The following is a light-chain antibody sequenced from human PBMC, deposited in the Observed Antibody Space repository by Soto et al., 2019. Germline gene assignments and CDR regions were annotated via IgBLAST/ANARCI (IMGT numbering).Light chain of an antibody. J-gene: IGLJ3*02. V-gene: IGLV2-14*01. CDR1: SSDVGGYNY. Sequence: QSALSQPASVSGSPGQSITISCAGTSSDVGGYNYVSWYQQHPGKAPKLMISEVSNRPSGFSNRFSGSKSGNTASLTISGLQAEDEADYYCSSYTGTSTLVFGGGTKLTVL. CDR3: SSYTGTSTLV. CDR2: EVS.